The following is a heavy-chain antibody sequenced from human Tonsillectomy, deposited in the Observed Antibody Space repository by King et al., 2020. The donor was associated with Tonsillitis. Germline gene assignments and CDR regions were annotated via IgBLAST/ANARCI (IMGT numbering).Heavy chain of an antibody. V-gene: IGHV4-59*01. CDR1: GGSISSYY. Sequence: VQLQESGPGLVKPSETLSLTCTVSGGSISSYYWSWIRQPPGKGLEWIGYIYYSGSTNYNPSLKSRVTISVDTSKNQFSLKLSSVTAADTAVYYCARVGREAVVNGYFDYWGQGTLVTVSS. D-gene: IGHD3-22*01. CDR2: IYYSGST. CDR3: ARVGREAVVNGYFDY. J-gene: IGHJ4*02.